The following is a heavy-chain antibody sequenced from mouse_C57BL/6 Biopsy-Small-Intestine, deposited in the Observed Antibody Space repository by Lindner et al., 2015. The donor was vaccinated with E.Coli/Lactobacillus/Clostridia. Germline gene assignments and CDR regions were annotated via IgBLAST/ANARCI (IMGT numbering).Heavy chain of an antibody. CDR1: GYIFTSFG. CDR3: ARAFNPLFGDSSYYYLDV. D-gene: IGHD3-2*01. CDR2: ISGNSGKT. J-gene: IGHJ1*03. V-gene: IGHV1-81*01. Sequence: SVKVSCKASGYIFTSFGISWVRQAPGQGLEWMGWISGNSGKTHYAQRLQGRVTMTTDTSTSIAYMELRSLTSDDTAVYYCARAFNPLFGDSSYYYLDVWGKGTTVTVSS.